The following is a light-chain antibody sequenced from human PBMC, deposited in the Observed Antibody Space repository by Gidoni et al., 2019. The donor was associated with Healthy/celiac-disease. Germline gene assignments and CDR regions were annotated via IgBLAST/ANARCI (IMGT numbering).Light chain of an antibody. Sequence: DIQMTQSPSSLSASVGDRVTITCRASQNISTYLNWYQQKPGKAPKLLIDAASSLQSGVPSRFSGSGSGTDFTLTISSLQPEDFATYYCQQSYSTPPYTFGQGTKLEIK. CDR1: QNISTY. V-gene: IGKV1-39*01. J-gene: IGKJ2*01. CDR2: AAS. CDR3: QQSYSTPPYT.